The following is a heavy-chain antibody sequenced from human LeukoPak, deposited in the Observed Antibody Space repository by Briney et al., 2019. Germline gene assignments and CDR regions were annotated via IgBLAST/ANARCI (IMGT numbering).Heavy chain of an antibody. Sequence: GGSLRLSCAASGFTVSSNYMSWVRQAPGKGLEWVSVIYSGGSTYYADSVKGRFTISRENSKNTLYLQMSSLRVEDTAVYYCARDTGRTYFDYWGQGTLVTVSS. CDR3: ARDTGRTYFDY. CDR1: GFTVSSNY. D-gene: IGHD1-14*01. V-gene: IGHV3-53*01. CDR2: IYSGGST. J-gene: IGHJ4*02.